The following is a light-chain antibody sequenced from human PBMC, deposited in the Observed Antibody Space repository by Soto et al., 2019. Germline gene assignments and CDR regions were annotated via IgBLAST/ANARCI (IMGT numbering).Light chain of an antibody. CDR2: AAS. J-gene: IGKJ5*01. Sequence: DMQLTQSPASLSASVGAIVTVTCRASQGIGSWLAWYQKKPGKAPILLIYAASSLQSGVPPMFSGSGSATEFTLTISSLQTEDCAIHFYQQANSVPITFGQRTRLEI. V-gene: IGKV1-12*01. CDR3: QQANSVPIT. CDR1: QGIGSW.